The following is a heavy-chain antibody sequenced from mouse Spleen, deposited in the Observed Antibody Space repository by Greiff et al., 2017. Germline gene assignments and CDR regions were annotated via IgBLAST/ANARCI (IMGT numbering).Heavy chain of an antibody. CDR2: ISSGSSTI. J-gene: IGHJ2*01. CDR1: GFTFSDYG. CDR3: ASSFYYGLGY. V-gene: IGHV5-17*01. Sequence: EVKVVESGGGLVKPGGSLKLSCAASGFTFSDYGMHWVRQAPEKGLEWVAYISSGSSTIYYADTVKGRFTISRDNAKNTLFLQMTSLRSEDTAMYYCASSFYYGLGYWGQGTTLTVSS. D-gene: IGHD1-1*01.